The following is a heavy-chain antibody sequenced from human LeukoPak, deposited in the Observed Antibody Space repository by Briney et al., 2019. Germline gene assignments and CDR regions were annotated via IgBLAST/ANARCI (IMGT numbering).Heavy chain of an antibody. V-gene: IGHV4-30-4*08. D-gene: IGHD2-21*02. CDR2: IYYSGST. CDR3: ARDQTEYFDY. CDR1: GGSISNGDYY. J-gene: IGHJ4*02. Sequence: SETLSLTCTVSGGSISNGDYYWSWIRQPPGKGLEWIGYIYYSGSTYYNPSLKSRVTISVDTSKNQFSLKLSSVTAADTAVYYCARDQTEYFDYWGQGTLVTVSS.